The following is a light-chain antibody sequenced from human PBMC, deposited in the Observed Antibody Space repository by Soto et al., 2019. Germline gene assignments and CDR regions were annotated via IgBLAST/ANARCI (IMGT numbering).Light chain of an antibody. V-gene: IGKV1-9*01. Sequence: IQLTQSPSSLSSSLGDRVTITCGASQGISSYLAWYQQKQGKAPKLLIYAASTLQSGVPSRFSGSGSGTEGTITISSLQTEDVSTYDCQQLNSYPRTFGQGTKVDI. CDR1: QGISSY. J-gene: IGKJ1*01. CDR2: AAS. CDR3: QQLNSYPRT.